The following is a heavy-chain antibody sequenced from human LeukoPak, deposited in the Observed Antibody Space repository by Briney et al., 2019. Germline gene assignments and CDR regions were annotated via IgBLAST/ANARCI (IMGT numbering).Heavy chain of an antibody. V-gene: IGHV3-30*02. Sequence: GGSLRLSCAASGFTFSSYGMHWVRQAPGKGLEWVAFIRYDGSNKYYADSVKGRFTISRDNSKNTLYLQINSLRAEDTAAYYCAKDTGYSYGFDYWGQGTLVTVSS. CDR3: AKDTGYSYGFDY. J-gene: IGHJ4*02. CDR1: GFTFSSYG. CDR2: IRYDGSNK. D-gene: IGHD5-18*01.